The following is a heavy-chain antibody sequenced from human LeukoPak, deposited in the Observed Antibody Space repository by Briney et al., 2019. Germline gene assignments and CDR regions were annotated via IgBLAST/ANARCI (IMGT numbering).Heavy chain of an antibody. CDR1: GGAFSSYA. CDR3: ARGGAPYSSGWKPYYFDY. Sequence: GASVKVSRKASGGAFSSYAISWVRQAPGQGLEWMGGIIPIFGTANYAQKFQGRVTITADESTSTAYMELSSLRSEDTAVYYCARGGAPYSSGWKPYYFDYWGQGTLVTVSS. D-gene: IGHD6-19*01. J-gene: IGHJ4*02. V-gene: IGHV1-69*13. CDR2: IIPIFGTA.